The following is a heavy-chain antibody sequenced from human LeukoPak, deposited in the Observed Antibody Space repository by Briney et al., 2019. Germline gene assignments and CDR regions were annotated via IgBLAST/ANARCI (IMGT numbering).Heavy chain of an antibody. Sequence: PGRSLRLSCAASGFTFDSYSMHWVRQAPGKGLEWVALISYDGSNKFYADSVKGRFTISRDNSKNTLSLQMNSLRAEDTAVYYCARDRSPTNYYDTTGPGYWGQGTLVTVSS. CDR1: GFTFDSYS. CDR2: ISYDGSNK. V-gene: IGHV3-30-3*01. CDR3: ARDRSPTNYYDTTGPGY. D-gene: IGHD3-22*01. J-gene: IGHJ4*02.